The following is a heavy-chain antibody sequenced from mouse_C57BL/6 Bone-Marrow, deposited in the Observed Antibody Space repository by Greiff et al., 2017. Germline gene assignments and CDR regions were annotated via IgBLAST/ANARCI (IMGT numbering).Heavy chain of an antibody. J-gene: IGHJ2*01. D-gene: IGHD2-3*01. Sequence: DVKLQESGGGLVQPGGSMKLSCVASGFTFSNYWMNWVRQSPEKGLEWVAQIRLKSDNYATHYAESVKGRFTISRDDSKSSVYLQMNNLRAEDTGIYYGAGRWFPYYFDYWGQGTTLTVSS. CDR1: GFTFSNYW. V-gene: IGHV6-3*01. CDR3: AGRWFPYYFDY. CDR2: IRLKSDNYAT.